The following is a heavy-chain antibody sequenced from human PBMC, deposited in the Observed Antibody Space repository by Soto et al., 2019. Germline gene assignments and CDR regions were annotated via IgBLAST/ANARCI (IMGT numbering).Heavy chain of an antibody. D-gene: IGHD6-13*01. V-gene: IGHV3-33*01. CDR1: GFTFSSYG. CDR3: ARERYSSSFFDY. CDR2: IWYDGSNK. J-gene: IGHJ4*02. Sequence: QVQLVESGGGVVQPGRSLRLSCAASGFTFSSYGMHWVRQAPGKGLEWVAVIWYDGSNKYYADSVKGRFTISRDNSKNTLYLQMNSLRAEDTAVYYCARERYSSSFFDYWGQGTLVTVSS.